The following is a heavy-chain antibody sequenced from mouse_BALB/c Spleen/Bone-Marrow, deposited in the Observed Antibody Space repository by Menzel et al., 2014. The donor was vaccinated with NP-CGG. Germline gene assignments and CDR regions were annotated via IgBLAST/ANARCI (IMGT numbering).Heavy chain of an antibody. J-gene: IGHJ4*01. V-gene: IGHV5-12-2*01. CDR1: GFTFSSYT. CDR2: ISNGGGST. Sequence: EVKLMESGGGLVQPGGSLKLSCAASGFTFSSYTMSWVRQTPEKRLEWVAYISNGGGSTYYPDTVKGRFTISRDNAKSTLYLQMSSLKSEDTAMYYCARHVGNPYAMDYWGQGTSVTVSS. D-gene: IGHD3-1*01. CDR3: ARHVGNPYAMDY.